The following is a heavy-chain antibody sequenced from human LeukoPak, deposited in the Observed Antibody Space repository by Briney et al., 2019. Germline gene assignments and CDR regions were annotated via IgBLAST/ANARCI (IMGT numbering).Heavy chain of an antibody. CDR2: ISWNSGSI. CDR3: AKALWFGESVGGFVDY. D-gene: IGHD3-10*01. J-gene: IGHJ4*02. CDR1: GCTFDDYA. Sequence: GGSLRLSCAASGCTFDDYAMHWVRQAPGKGLEWVSGISWNSGSIGYADSVEGRFTISRDNAKNSLYLQMNSLRAEDTALYYCAKALWFGESVGGFVDYWGQGTLVTVSS. V-gene: IGHV3-9*01.